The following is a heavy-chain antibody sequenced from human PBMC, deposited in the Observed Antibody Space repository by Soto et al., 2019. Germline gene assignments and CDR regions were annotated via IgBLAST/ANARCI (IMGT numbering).Heavy chain of an antibody. Sequence: ASVKVSCKASGYTFTSYYMHWVRQAPGQGLEWMGIINPSGGSTSYAQKFQGRVTMTRDTSTSTVYMELSSLRSEDTAVYYCARAAGIAVAGTGPARSPRRGHFDYWGQGTLVTVSS. CDR1: GYTFTSYY. V-gene: IGHV1-46*01. CDR2: INPSGGST. D-gene: IGHD6-19*01. CDR3: ARAAGIAVAGTGPARSPRRGHFDY. J-gene: IGHJ4*02.